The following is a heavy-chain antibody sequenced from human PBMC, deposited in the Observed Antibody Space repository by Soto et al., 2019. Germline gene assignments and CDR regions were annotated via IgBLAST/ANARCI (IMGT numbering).Heavy chain of an antibody. V-gene: IGHV4-59*12. J-gene: IGHJ6*02. CDR3: ATGRISRGLDV. CDR1: GGTISSYY. Sequence: SETLSLTCIVSGGTISSYYWSWIRQPPGKGLEWIGYIYSRGTTSYNPSLKSRATILVDTSKNQFSLRLTSVTATDTAVYYCATGRISRGLDVWGQGTTVTVSS. CDR2: IYSRGTT.